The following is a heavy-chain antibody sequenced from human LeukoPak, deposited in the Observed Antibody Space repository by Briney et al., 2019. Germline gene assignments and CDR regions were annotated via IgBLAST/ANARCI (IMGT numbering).Heavy chain of an antibody. CDR3: ARANPPFATDFDY. CDR1: GYSISSGYY. CDR2: MYQSGST. V-gene: IGHV4-38-2*02. J-gene: IGHJ4*02. D-gene: IGHD2-15*01. Sequence: SEALSLTCTVSGYSISSGYYWGWIRQPPGKGLEWIAGMYQSGSTYYNPSLKSRVTISVDTSKNQFSLKLSSVTAADTAVYYCARANPPFATDFDYWGQGTLVTVSS.